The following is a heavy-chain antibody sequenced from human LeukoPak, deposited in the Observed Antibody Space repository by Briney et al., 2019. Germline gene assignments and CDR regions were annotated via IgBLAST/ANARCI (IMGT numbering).Heavy chain of an antibody. CDR2: IYHSGST. D-gene: IGHD3-3*01. V-gene: IGHV4-38-2*02. J-gene: IGHJ4*02. CDR1: GYSISSGYY. Sequence: SETLSLTCTVSGYSISSGYYWGWIRQPPGQGLEWIGSIYHSGSTYYNPSLKSRVTISVDTSKNQFSLKLNSVTAADTAVYYCAREGYYSLDYWGQGTLVTVSS. CDR3: AREGYYSLDY.